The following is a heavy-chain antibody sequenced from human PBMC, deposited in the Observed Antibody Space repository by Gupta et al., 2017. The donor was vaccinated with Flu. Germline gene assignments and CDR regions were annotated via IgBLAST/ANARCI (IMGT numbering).Heavy chain of an antibody. V-gene: IGHV3-64*01. CDR2: ISSNGGST. D-gene: IGHD3-3*01. CDR3: ARVGYYDFWSGYSTLFDAFDI. J-gene: IGHJ3*02. Sequence: RQAPGKGLEYVSAISSNGGSTYYANSVKGRFTIARDNSKNTLYLQMGSLRAEDMAVYYCARVGYYDFWSGYSTLFDAFDIWGQGTMVTVYS.